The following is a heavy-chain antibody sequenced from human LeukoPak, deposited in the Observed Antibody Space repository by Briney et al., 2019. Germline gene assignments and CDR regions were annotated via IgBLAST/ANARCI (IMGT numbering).Heavy chain of an antibody. J-gene: IGHJ4*02. D-gene: IGHD6-13*01. CDR3: AKDRGYSSSWQTFDY. CDR2: ISGSGGST. Sequence: GGSLRLSCEASGFSFRNYAMSWVRQAPGKGLEWVSGISGSGGSTYYADSVKGRFTISRDNSKNTLYLQMNSLRAEDTAVYYCAKDRGYSSSWQTFDYWGQGTLVTVSS. CDR1: GFSFRNYA. V-gene: IGHV3-23*01.